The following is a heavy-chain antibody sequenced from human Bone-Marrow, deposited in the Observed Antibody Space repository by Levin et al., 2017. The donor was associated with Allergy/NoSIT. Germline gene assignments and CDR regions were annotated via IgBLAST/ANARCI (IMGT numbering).Heavy chain of an antibody. Sequence: PSETLSLTCTVSGGSISSYYWSWIRQPPGKGLEWIGYIYYSGSTNYNSSLKSRVTISVDTSKNQFSLKLSSVTAADTAVYYCARAPLLWFGELSGWFDPWGQGTLVTVSS. CDR3: ARAPLLWFGELSGWFDP. CDR1: GGSISSYY. V-gene: IGHV4-59*01. CDR2: IYYSGST. D-gene: IGHD3-10*01. J-gene: IGHJ5*02.